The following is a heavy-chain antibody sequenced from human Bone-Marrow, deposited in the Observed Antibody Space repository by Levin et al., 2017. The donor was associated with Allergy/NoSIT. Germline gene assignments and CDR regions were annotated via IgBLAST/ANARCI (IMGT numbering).Heavy chain of an antibody. CDR3: VRDERGISGYIYWFEY. CDR1: GFILSSYA. CDR2: ISFDGSKK. D-gene: IGHD5-12*01. J-gene: IGHJ4*02. Sequence: GGSLRLSCEVSGFILSSYAIHWVRQAPDKGLDWVAAISFDGSKKYYADSVKGRLSISRDNSKNMVYLQMNSLRIEDTAVYYCVRDERGISGYIYWFEYWGQGTLVTVSS. V-gene: IGHV3-30*01.